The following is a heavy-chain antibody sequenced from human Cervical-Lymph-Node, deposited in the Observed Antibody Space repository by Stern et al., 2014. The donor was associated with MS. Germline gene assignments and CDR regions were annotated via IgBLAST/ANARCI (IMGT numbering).Heavy chain of an antibody. CDR3: ARPPPRRKWDDPNYGMDV. V-gene: IGHV5-51*03. D-gene: IGHD1-1*01. CDR1: GYTFTNNW. CDR2: IYPDDSDI. J-gene: IGHJ6*02. Sequence: EVQLVQSGAEVKKPGESLKISCKGSGYTFTNNWIAWVRQMPGKGLEWMGIIYPDDSDIRYSPSLPGQVTISADKSLSTAYLQWRTLKAADSAVYYCARPPPRRKWDDPNYGMDVWGQGTTVTVSS.